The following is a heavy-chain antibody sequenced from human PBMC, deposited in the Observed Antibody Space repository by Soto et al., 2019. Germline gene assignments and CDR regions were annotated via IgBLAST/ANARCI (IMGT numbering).Heavy chain of an antibody. CDR2: IHYSGST. CDR3: ASQNVLRFLEWPHTFGY. J-gene: IGHJ4*02. Sequence: PSETLSLTCTVSGGSISSSNYYWGWIRQPPGKGLEWIGSIHYSGSTYYNPSLKSRVIISIDTSKIQFSLKLRSVTAADTAVYYCASQNVLRFLEWPHTFGYWGQGTLVTVSS. CDR1: GGSISSSNYY. V-gene: IGHV4-39*01. D-gene: IGHD3-3*01.